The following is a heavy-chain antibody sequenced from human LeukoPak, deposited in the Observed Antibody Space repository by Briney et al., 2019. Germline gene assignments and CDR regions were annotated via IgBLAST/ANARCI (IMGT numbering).Heavy chain of an antibody. J-gene: IGHJ4*02. Sequence: HPGGSLRLSCAASGFTFSSYWMNWVRQAPGKGLVWVSRINTDGSSTSYADSVKGRFTISRDNAKNTLYLQMNSLRAEDTAVYYCARASSAYGEYFDYWGQGTLVTVSS. CDR2: INTDGSST. CDR1: GFTFSSYW. CDR3: ARASSAYGEYFDY. V-gene: IGHV3-74*01. D-gene: IGHD4-17*01.